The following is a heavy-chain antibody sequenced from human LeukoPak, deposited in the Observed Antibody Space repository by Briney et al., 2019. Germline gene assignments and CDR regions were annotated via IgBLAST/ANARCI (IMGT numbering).Heavy chain of an antibody. D-gene: IGHD3-22*01. Sequence: PSETLSLTCTVSGHSISSGDNYWRWIRQPAGKGLEWIGRIYTSGSTNYNPSPKSRVTISGDTSKNQFSLRLSSVTAADTAVYYCARASYSYDINGWVPFDYWGQGTLVTVSS. J-gene: IGHJ4*02. CDR2: IYTSGST. CDR3: ARASYSYDINGWVPFDY. CDR1: GHSISSGDNY. V-gene: IGHV4-61*02.